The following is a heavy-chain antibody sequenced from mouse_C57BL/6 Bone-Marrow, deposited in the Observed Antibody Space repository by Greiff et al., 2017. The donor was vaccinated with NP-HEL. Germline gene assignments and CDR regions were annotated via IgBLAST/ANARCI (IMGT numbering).Heavy chain of an antibody. J-gene: IGHJ3*01. CDR2: IYPGDGDT. CDR3: ARGRNYYVSWFAY. Sequence: VKLVESGAELVKPGASVKISCKASGYAFSSYWMNWVKQRPGKGLEWIGQIYPGDGDTNYNGKFKGKATLTADKSSSTAYMQLSSLTSEDSAVYFCARGRNYYVSWFAYWGQGTLVTVSA. CDR1: GYAFSSYW. D-gene: IGHD1-1*01. V-gene: IGHV1-80*01.